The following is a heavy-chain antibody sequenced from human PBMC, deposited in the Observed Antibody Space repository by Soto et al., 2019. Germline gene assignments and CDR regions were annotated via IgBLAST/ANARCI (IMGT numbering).Heavy chain of an antibody. CDR2: IYFSGST. J-gene: IGHJ5*02. CDR1: GGSVSSGSFY. V-gene: IGHV4-61*01. CDR3: ARVHSGRNWFDP. Sequence: SETLSLTCNVSGGSVSSGSFYWIWIRQPPGKGLEWIGFIYFSGSTNYNPSLKSRVTMSLDTSKNQFSLKLRSVTTADTAVYYCARVHSGRNWFDPWGQGTLVTVSS. D-gene: IGHD6-19*01.